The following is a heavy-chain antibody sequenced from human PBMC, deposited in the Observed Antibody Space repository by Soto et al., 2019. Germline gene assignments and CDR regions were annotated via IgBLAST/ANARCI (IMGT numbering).Heavy chain of an antibody. CDR2: IWYDGSNK. J-gene: IGHJ4*02. V-gene: IGHV3-33*01. D-gene: IGHD3-3*01. CDR3: ATGTLIWSGYYSGFDY. CDR1: GFTFSSYG. Sequence: PVGSLRLSCAASGFTFSSYGMHWVRQAPGKGLEWVAVIWYDGSNKYYADSVKGRFTISRDNPKNTLYLQMNGLRAGDTAVYYCATGTLIWSGYYSGFDYWGQGTLVTVSS.